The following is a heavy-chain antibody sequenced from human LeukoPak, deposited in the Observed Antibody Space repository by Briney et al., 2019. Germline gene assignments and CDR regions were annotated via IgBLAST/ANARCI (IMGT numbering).Heavy chain of an antibody. CDR3: ARAPSRGSGSYSPYYYYYGMDV. J-gene: IGHJ6*02. D-gene: IGHD3-10*01. V-gene: IGHV1-18*01. CDR2: SSTYNGNR. Sequence: ATVKVSCKTSGYSFTTYGISWVRQAPGQGREWMGWSSTYNGNRNYAQKLQGRVTMTTDTSTSTAYMELRSLRSDDTAVYYCARAPSRGSGSYSPYYYYYGMDVWGQGTTVTVSS. CDR1: GYSFTTYG.